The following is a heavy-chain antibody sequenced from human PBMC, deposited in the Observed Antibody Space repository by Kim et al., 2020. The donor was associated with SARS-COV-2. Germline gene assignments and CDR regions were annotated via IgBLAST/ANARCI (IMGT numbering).Heavy chain of an antibody. J-gene: IGHJ4*02. CDR3: ASAIASAGLFDF. CDR2: IFSGGSTT. D-gene: IGHD6-13*01. CDR1: GFTSSRYA. Sequence: GGSLRLSCAASGFTSSRYAFSDYSMSWVRQAPGKGLEWVSVIFSGGSTTHYADSVKGRFTISRDDSRNMVYLQMNSLRAEDTAVYYCASAIASAGLFDFWGQGTLVTVSS. V-gene: IGHV3-23*03.